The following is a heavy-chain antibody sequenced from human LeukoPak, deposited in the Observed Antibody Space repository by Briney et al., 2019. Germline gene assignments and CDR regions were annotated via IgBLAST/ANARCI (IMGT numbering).Heavy chain of an antibody. CDR2: ISSSSSYI. J-gene: IGHJ3*02. D-gene: IGHD3-22*01. V-gene: IGHV3-21*01. Sequence: GGSLRLSCAASGFTFSSYWMSWVRQAPGKGLEWVSSISSSSSYIYYADSVKGRFTISRDNAKNSLYLQMNSLRAEDTAVYYCARGDSSGPGDAFDIWGQGTMVTVSS. CDR3: ARGDSSGPGDAFDI. CDR1: GFTFSSYW.